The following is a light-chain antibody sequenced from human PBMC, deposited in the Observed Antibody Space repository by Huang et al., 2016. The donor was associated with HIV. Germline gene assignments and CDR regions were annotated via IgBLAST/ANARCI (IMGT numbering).Light chain of an antibody. J-gene: IGKJ4*01. V-gene: IGKV3D-15*01. CDR2: DTA. CDR1: QNVSNN. CDR3: QQYDKWPPGLT. Sequence: EIKMTQSPATLSVSPGGRVTLSCRASQNVSNNLAWYQQKTGQAPRLLIYDTATRASGIPARFSGSVSGTEFTLTISGLQSEDFAIYYCQQYDKWPPGLTFGGGTKVEI.